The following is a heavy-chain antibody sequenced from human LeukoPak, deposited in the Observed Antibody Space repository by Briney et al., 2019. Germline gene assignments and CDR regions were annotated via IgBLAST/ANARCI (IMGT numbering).Heavy chain of an antibody. D-gene: IGHD6-13*01. J-gene: IGHJ4*02. CDR2: ISGDGVST. CDR1: GFTFSHYA. V-gene: IGHV3-23*01. CDR3: AKDYEASTSWREFFDF. Sequence: GGSLRLSCAASGFTFSHYAMSWARQAPGKGLEWVSAISGDGVSTYYADSVKGLFTISRDNSKSTVYLQMSSLRAEDTAIYYCAKDYEASTSWREFFDFWGQGTLVTVSS.